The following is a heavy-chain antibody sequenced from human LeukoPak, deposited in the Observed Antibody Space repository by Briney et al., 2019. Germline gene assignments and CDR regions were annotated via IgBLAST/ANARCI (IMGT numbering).Heavy chain of an antibody. CDR2: IKANSGGA. J-gene: IGHJ4*02. V-gene: IGHV1-2*02. D-gene: IGHD3-9*01. Sequence: ASVKVSCKASGYTFTGFYMHWVRQAPGQSLDWMGWIKANSGGADYTQKFQGRVTMTRDTSISTAYMELSRLRSDDTAVYYCARGPHGRIYDILTGFDYWGQGTLVTVSS. CDR1: GYTFTGFY. CDR3: ARGPHGRIYDILTGFDY.